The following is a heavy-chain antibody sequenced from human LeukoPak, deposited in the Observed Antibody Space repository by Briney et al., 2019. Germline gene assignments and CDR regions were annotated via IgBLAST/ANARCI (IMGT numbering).Heavy chain of an antibody. J-gene: IGHJ2*01. CDR1: GYRFTSYW. CDR3: ARLVAVAGTEWYSDL. D-gene: IGHD6-19*01. Sequence: PGESLKLSCSGAGYRFTSYWIGWVRQMPGKGLEWMGIIYPGDSDTRYSPSFQGQVTISADKSISTAYLQWSSLKASDSAMYYCARLVAVAGTEWYSDLWGRGTLVTVSS. CDR2: IYPGDSDT. V-gene: IGHV5-51*01.